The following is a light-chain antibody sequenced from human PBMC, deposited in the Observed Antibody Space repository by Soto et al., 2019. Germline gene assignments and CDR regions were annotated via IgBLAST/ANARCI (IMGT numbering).Light chain of an antibody. V-gene: IGKV3-15*01. CDR2: GAS. CDR3: QQYNNWPLT. CDR1: QSVSRN. Sequence: EIVMTQSPATLSVSPGERATLSCRASQSVSRNLAWYQQKPGQAPRLLIYGASTRATGIPARFIGSGSGTEFTLTISSLQSEDFAVYYCQQYNNWPLTFGGGTKVEIK. J-gene: IGKJ4*01.